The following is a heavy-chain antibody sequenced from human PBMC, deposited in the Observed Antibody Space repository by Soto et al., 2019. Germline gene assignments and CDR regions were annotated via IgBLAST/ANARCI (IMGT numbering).Heavy chain of an antibody. J-gene: IGHJ6*02. V-gene: IGHV3-48*02. Sequence: QPGGSLRLSCAASGFTFNNYNMNWVRQAPGKGLEWVSYISSSSTIYYADSVKGRFTISRDNAKNSLYLQMNSLRDEDTAVYYCAREVCSSTTCYSTSPAYGMDVWGQGTTVTVSS. D-gene: IGHD2-2*01. CDR2: ISSSSTI. CDR3: AREVCSSTTCYSTSPAYGMDV. CDR1: GFTFNNYN.